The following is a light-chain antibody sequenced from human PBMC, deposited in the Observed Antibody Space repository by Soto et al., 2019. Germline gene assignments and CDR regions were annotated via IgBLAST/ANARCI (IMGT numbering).Light chain of an antibody. Sequence: EIVMTQSPATLSLSPGDRATLSCRASQSVSSNLAWYQQKPGQAPRLLIYGASTRATGIPARFSGSGSGTEFTLTISSLQSEDFAVYYCQQYNNWPPGTFGQGTKVDIK. J-gene: IGKJ1*01. CDR3: QQYNNWPPGT. CDR1: QSVSSN. CDR2: GAS. V-gene: IGKV3-15*01.